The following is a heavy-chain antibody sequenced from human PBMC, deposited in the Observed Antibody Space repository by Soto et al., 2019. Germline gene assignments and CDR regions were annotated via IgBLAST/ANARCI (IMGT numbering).Heavy chain of an antibody. CDR3: ARSSGVSATYWFDA. CDR1: GGSISSINW. D-gene: IGHD3-10*01. J-gene: IGHJ5*02. CDR2: VYYSGST. V-gene: IGHV4-4*02. Sequence: SETLSLTGGVSGGSISSINWWSCVRRTPGKGLEWIGEVYYSGSTNYNPSLTSRVTMSIDKSKNQFFLNLTSVTAADTAVYYCARSSGVSATYWFDAWGQGTLVTVSS.